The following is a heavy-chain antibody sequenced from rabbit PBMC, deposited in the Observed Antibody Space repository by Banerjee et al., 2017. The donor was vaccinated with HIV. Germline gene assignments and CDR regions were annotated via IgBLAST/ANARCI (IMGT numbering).Heavy chain of an antibody. CDR2: IDAGSSGST. D-gene: IGHD1-1*01. V-gene: IGHV1S45*01. J-gene: IGHJ4*01. Sequence: QEQLVESGGGLVQPGGSLKLSCKASGFSFSSSYWICWVRQAPGKGLEWIACIDAGSSGSTYYASWAKGRFTISKTSSTTVTLQMTSLTAADTATYFCARRASSGGDFNLWGPGTLVTVS. CDR1: GFSFSSSYW. CDR3: ARRASSGGDFNL.